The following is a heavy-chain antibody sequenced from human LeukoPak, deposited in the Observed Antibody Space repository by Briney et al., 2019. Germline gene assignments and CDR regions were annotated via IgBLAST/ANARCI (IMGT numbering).Heavy chain of an antibody. CDR1: GFTFSSYA. D-gene: IGHD5-12*01. CDR2: ISGSGGST. V-gene: IGHV3-23*01. CDR3: ARVGYSGYGGTSPPDY. Sequence: GGSLRLSCAASGFTFSSYAMSWVRQAPGKGLEWVSAISGSGGSTYYADSVKGGFTISRDNSKNTLYLQMNSLRAEDTAVYYCARVGYSGYGGTSPPDYWGQGTLVTVSS. J-gene: IGHJ4*02.